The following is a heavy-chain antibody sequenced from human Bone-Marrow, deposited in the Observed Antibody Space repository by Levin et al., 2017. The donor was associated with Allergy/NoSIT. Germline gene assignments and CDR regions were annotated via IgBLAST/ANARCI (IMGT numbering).Heavy chain of an antibody. CDR2: IYTSGST. CDR1: GGSISSYY. V-gene: IGHV4-4*07. D-gene: IGHD1-14*01. Sequence: SETLSLTCTVSGGSISSYYWSWIRQPAGKGLEWIGRIYTSGSTNYNPSLKSRVTMSVDTSKNQFSLKLSSVTAADTAVYYCARDLNSNQGAGHYYYYYGMDVWGQGTTVTVSS. J-gene: IGHJ6*02. CDR3: ARDLNSNQGAGHYYYYYGMDV.